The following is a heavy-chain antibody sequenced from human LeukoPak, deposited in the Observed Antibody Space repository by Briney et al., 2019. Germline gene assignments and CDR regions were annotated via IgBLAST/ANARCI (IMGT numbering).Heavy chain of an antibody. J-gene: IGHJ6*02. CDR1: GFTFSSYS. CDR2: ISSSSSII. CDR3: AREEKVAVAGFYYYGMDV. V-gene: IGHV3-48*02. Sequence: GGSLRLSCAASGFTFSSYSMNWVRQAPGKGLEWVSYISSSSSIIYYADSVKGRFTISRDNAKNSLYLQMNSLRDEDTAVYYCAREEKVAVAGFYYYGMDVWGQGTTVTVSS. D-gene: IGHD6-19*01.